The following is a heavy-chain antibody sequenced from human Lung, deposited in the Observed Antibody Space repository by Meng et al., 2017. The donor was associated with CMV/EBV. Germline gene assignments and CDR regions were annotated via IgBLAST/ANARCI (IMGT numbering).Heavy chain of an antibody. V-gene: IGHV1-46*01. CDR3: ARGGYCSNTNCYNWFDT. Sequence: HVQLVQSGSAVKKPGASVKGSCKTSGYTFTNFYIHWVRQAPGQGLEWMGIINPTSGDANYAQKFQGSVIMTRDTSTSTVYMELSTLRSGDTAVYYCARGGYCSNTNCYNWFDTWGQGPLVTVYS. J-gene: IGHJ5*02. CDR1: GYTFTNFY. D-gene: IGHD2-2*03. CDR2: INPTSGDA.